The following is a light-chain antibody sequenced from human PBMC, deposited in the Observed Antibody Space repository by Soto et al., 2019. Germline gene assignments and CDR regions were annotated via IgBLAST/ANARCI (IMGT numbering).Light chain of an antibody. CDR1: QSVSSSY. J-gene: IGKJ4*01. CDR2: GAS. Sequence: EIVMTQSPATLSVSPGERATLSCRAGQSVSSSYLAWYQQKPGQAPRLLIYGASSRATGIPDRFSGSGSGTDFTLTISRLEPEDFAVYYCQQYGSSPPLTFGGGTKVDIK. CDR3: QQYGSSPPLT. V-gene: IGKV3-20*01.